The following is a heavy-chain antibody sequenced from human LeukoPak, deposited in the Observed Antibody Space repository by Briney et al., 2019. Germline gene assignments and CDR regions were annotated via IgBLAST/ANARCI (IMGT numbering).Heavy chain of an antibody. D-gene: IGHD6-6*01. CDR2: FDPEDGET. J-gene: IGHJ4*02. Sequence: ASEKVSCKVSGYTLTELSMHWVRQAPGKGLEWMGGFDPEDGETIYAQKFQGRVTMTEDTSTDTAYMELSSLRSEDTAVYYCATDSRIAARPDYFDYWGQGTLVTVSS. CDR1: GYTLTELS. V-gene: IGHV1-24*01. CDR3: ATDSRIAARPDYFDY.